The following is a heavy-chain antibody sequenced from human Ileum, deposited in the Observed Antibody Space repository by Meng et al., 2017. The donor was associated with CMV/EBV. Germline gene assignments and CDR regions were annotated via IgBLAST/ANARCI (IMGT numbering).Heavy chain of an antibody. CDR1: GFTFSSYW. Sequence: GGSLRLSCAASGFTFSSYWMNWVRQAPGKGLEWISYIGVGSTTVLYADSVKGRFTISRDNGKSSLYLRVNSLRAEDTAVYYCVRDEDWAFDYWGQGTLVTVSS. D-gene: IGHD3/OR15-3a*01. J-gene: IGHJ4*02. CDR2: IGVGSTTV. CDR3: VRDEDWAFDY. V-gene: IGHV3-48*04.